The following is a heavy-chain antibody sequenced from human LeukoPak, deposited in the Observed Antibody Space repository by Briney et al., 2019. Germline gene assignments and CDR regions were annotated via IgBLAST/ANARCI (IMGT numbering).Heavy chain of an antibody. CDR1: GFTFSNYC. D-gene: IGHD2/OR15-2a*01. V-gene: IGHV3-30*18. CDR2: ISSDGFNK. Sequence: PGRSLRLSCAASGFTFSNYCMHWVRQAPGKGLEWVAVISSDGFNKYYADSVKGRFTISRDNSKNTLYLQMNSLRAEDTAVYYCAKSNGLLYYYGMDVWGQGTTVTVSS. CDR3: AKSNGLLYYYGMDV. J-gene: IGHJ6*02.